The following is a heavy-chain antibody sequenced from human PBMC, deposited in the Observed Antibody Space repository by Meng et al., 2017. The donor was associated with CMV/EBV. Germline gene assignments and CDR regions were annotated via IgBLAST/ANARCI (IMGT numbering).Heavy chain of an antibody. CDR3: ARGRGFCISTSCYSRYYYYYGMDV. Sequence: SETLSLTCAVYGGSFSGYYWSWIRQPPGKGLEWIGEINHSGSTNYNPSLKSRVTISVDTSKNQFSLKLSSVTAADTAVYYCARGRGFCISTSCYSRYYYYYGMDVWGQGTTVTVSS. V-gene: IGHV4-34*01. D-gene: IGHD2-2*01. CDR2: INHSGST. J-gene: IGHJ6*02. CDR1: GGSFSGYY.